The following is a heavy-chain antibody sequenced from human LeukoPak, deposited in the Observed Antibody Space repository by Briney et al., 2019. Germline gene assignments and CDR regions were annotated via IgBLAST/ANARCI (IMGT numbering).Heavy chain of an antibody. CDR1: GYTLTELS. CDR2: FDPEDGET. J-gene: IGHJ5*02. Sequence: ASVKVSCKVSGYTLTELSMHWVRQAPGKGLEWMGGFDPEDGETIYAQKFQGRVTMTEGTSTDTAYMELSSLRSEDTAVYYCATKGLVPAPRYNWFDPWGQGTLVTVSS. V-gene: IGHV1-24*01. CDR3: ATKGLVPAPRYNWFDP. D-gene: IGHD2-2*01.